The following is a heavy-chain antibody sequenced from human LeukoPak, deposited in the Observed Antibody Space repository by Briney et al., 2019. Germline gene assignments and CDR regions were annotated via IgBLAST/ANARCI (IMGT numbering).Heavy chain of an antibody. CDR3: AKMGASSGYSPIDY. CDR1: GYSFTSYG. CDR2: ISTYDGNT. D-gene: IGHD3-22*01. V-gene: IGHV1-18*01. J-gene: IGHJ4*02. Sequence: ASVKVSCKASGYSFTSYGFSWVRQAPGQGLEWMVWISTYDGNTNYAQKVQGRVTMTTDSSASTAYMELRTLRSDDTAVYYCAKMGASSGYSPIDYWGQGTLVTVSS.